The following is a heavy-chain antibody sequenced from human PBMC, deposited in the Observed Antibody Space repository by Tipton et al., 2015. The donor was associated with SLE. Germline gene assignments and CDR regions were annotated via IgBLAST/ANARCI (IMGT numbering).Heavy chain of an antibody. CDR2: ISYDGSNK. J-gene: IGHJ3*02. CDR1: GFTFSSYA. Sequence: SLRLSCAASGFTFSSYAMHWVRQAPGKGLEWVAVISYDGSNKYYADSVKGRFTISRDNSKNSLYLQMNSLRAEDTALYYCAKDLLWFGELFYAFDIWGQGTMVTVSS. V-gene: IGHV3-30*04. D-gene: IGHD3-10*01. CDR3: AKDLLWFGELFYAFDI.